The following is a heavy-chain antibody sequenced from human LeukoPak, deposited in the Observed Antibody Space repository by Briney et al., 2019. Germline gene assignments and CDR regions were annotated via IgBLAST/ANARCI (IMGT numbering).Heavy chain of an antibody. CDR3: ARDREQRDAFDI. CDR2: IYSGGST. CDR1: GFTFGSYA. Sequence: GGSLRLSCAASGFTFGSYAMSWVRQAPGKGLEWVSVIYSGGSTYYADSVKGRFTISRDNSKNTLYLQMNSLRAEDTAVYYCARDREQRDAFDIWGQGTMVTVSS. V-gene: IGHV3-53*01. D-gene: IGHD6-25*01. J-gene: IGHJ3*02.